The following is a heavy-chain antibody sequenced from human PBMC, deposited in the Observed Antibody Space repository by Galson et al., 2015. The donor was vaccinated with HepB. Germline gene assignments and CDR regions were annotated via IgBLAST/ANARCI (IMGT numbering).Heavy chain of an antibody. CDR1: GFTFSNAW. CDR2: IKSKTDGGTT. V-gene: IGHV3-15*07. Sequence: SLRLSCAASGFTFSNAWMNWVRQAPGKGLEWVGRIKSKTDGGTTDYAAPVKGRFTISRDDSKNTLYLQMNSLKTEDAAVYYCTTDRDYYGMDVWGQGTTVTVSS. CDR3: TTDRDYYGMDV. J-gene: IGHJ6*02.